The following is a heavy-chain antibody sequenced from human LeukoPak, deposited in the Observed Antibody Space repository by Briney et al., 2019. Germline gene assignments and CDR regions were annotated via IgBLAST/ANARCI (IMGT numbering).Heavy chain of an antibody. CDR2: IIPIFGTA. CDR3: ARKRYSSSWSHRENWFDP. D-gene: IGHD6-13*01. V-gene: IGHV1-69*13. J-gene: IGHJ5*02. Sequence: SVKVSCKASGGTFSSYAISWVRQAPGQGLEWMGGIIPIFGTANYAQKFQGRVTITADESTSTAYMELSSLRSEDTAVYYCARKRYSSSWSHRENWFDPWGQGTLVTVSP. CDR1: GGTFSSYA.